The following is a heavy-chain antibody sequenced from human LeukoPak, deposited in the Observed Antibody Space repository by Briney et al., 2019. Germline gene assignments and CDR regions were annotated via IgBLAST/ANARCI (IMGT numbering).Heavy chain of an antibody. CDR1: GGSFSGYY. CDR2: INHSGST. Sequence: PSETLSLTCAVYGGSFSGYYWSWIRQPPGKGLEWIGEINHSGSTNYNPSLKSRVTISVDTSKNQFSLKLSSVTAADTAVYYCARAHIVVVPAANRGGTKLLKKDFHFDYWGQGTLVTVSS. J-gene: IGHJ4*02. CDR3: ARAHIVVVPAANRGGTKLLKKDFHFDY. D-gene: IGHD2-2*01. V-gene: IGHV4-34*01.